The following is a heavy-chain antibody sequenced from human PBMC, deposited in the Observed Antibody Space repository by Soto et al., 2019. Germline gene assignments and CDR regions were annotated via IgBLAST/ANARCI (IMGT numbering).Heavy chain of an antibody. Sequence: QAQLGQSGAEGKKPGASVKVSCTSSGYTFTSYGLTWVRQAPVQGLEWRGWISAYNYKTMYAQKFQDSVIMTIDITTTPALLALQSLTSGDTAVYSCASDPHGDGKYYGMDVWGQGTTVTVSS. J-gene: IGHJ6*02. V-gene: IGHV1-18*01. D-gene: IGHD7-27*01. CDR2: ISAYNYKT. CDR3: ASDPHGDGKYYGMDV. CDR1: GYTFTSYG.